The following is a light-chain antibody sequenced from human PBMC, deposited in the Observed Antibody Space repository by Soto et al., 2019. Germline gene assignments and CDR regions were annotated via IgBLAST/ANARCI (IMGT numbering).Light chain of an antibody. V-gene: IGKV1-5*03. J-gene: IGKJ1*01. Sequence: DIQMTQSPSTLSASVGDRVTITCRASQSISSWLAWYQQKPGKAPKLLIYKASSFESGVPARFSGSGSGTEFTLSISSLQPDDFANYYCQQYNNYPWTFGQGTKVEIK. CDR2: KAS. CDR3: QQYNNYPWT. CDR1: QSISSW.